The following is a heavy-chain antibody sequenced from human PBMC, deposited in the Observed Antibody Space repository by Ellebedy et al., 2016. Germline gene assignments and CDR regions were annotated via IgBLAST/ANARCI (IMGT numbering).Heavy chain of an antibody. CDR2: ISANNGNT. CDR1: GYTFTTYD. D-gene: IGHD3-10*01. V-gene: IGHV1-18*01. CDR3: ARVPPGVRGVIMPHFDY. Sequence: ASVKVSCXTSGYTFTTYDITWVRQAPGQGLEWMGGISANNGNTNYAQRLQGRVTMTTDTSTSTAYMELSSLRSEDTAVYYCARVPPGVRGVIMPHFDYWGQGTLVTVSS. J-gene: IGHJ4*02.